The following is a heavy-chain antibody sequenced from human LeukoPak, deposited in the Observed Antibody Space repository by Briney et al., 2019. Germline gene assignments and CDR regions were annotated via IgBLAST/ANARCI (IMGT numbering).Heavy chain of an antibody. J-gene: IGHJ3*02. V-gene: IGHV4-39*01. Sequence: PSETLSLTCTVSGGSISSSSYYWGWVRQPPGKGPKWLGSIYYSGSTYYNPSLKSRVTISVDTSKNQFSLRLISVTAADTAVYYCARRRTALGSFDIWGQGTMVAVSS. CDR1: GGSISSSSYY. CDR3: ARRRTALGSFDI. CDR2: IYYSGST. D-gene: IGHD1-14*01.